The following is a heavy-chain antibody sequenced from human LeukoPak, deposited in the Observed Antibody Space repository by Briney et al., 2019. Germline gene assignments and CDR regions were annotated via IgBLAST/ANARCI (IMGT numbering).Heavy chain of an antibody. V-gene: IGHV3-11*04. D-gene: IGHD3-10*01. CDR1: GLTFSDYY. J-gene: IGHJ4*02. CDR2: ISSSGSTI. CDR3: ARGDADYYGLTGVYSNYFDY. Sequence: NPGGSLRLSCAASGLTFSDYYMSWIRQAPGKGLEWVSYISSSGSTIYYADSVKGRFTISRDNDLQMNSLRAEDTAVYYCARGDADYYGLTGVYSNYFDYWGQGTLVTVSS.